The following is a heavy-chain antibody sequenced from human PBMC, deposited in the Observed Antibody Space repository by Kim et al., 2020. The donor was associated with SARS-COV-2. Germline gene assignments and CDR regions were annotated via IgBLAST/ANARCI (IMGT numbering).Heavy chain of an antibody. CDR1: GGSFSGYY. CDR2: INHSGST. Sequence: SETLSLTCAVYGGSFSGYYWSWIRQPPGKGLEWIGEINHSGSTNYNPSLKSRVTISVDTSKNQFSLKLSSVTAADTAVYYCARESIPTYYYGSGSYYLKPESSQRYRRSWFDPWGQGTLVTVSS. CDR3: ARESIPTYYYGSGSYYLKPESSQRYRRSWFDP. J-gene: IGHJ5*02. D-gene: IGHD3-10*01. V-gene: IGHV4-34*01.